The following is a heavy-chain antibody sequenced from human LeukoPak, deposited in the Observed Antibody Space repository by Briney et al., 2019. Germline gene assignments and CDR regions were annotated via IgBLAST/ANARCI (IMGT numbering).Heavy chain of an antibody. CDR1: GYTFTGYY. V-gene: IGHV1-2*04. CDR3: ARVEAAAGHWFDP. D-gene: IGHD6-13*01. Sequence: ASVNVSCKASGYTFTGYYMHWVRQAPGQGLEWMGWINPNSGGTNYAQKFQGWVTMTRDTSISTAYMELSRLRSDDTAVYYCARVEAAAGHWFDPWGQGTLVTVSS. CDR2: INPNSGGT. J-gene: IGHJ5*02.